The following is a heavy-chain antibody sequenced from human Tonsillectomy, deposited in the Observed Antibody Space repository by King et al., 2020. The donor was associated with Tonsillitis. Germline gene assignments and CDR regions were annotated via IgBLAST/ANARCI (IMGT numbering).Heavy chain of an antibody. CDR2: IDPTDSYT. D-gene: IGHD3-16*01. J-gene: IGHJ6*03. CDR1: EYSFTNYW. Sequence: QLVQSGAEVKKPGESLRISCKGFEYSFTNYWISWVRQMPGKGLEWVGRIDPTDSYTNYSPSFHGHVTISVDKSITTAYLQWSSLKASDTATYFCATQIGGDMFRCRPYYYMDVWGKGTTVTVSS. CDR3: ATQIGGDMFRCRPYYYMDV. V-gene: IGHV5-10-1*03.